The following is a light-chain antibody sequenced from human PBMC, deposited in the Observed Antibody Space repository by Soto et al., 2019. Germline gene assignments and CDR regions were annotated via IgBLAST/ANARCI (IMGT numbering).Light chain of an antibody. V-gene: IGLV2-14*01. Sequence: QSVLTQPASVXGSPGQSITISCTGTSSDVGGYNYVSWYQQHPGKAPKLMIYDVSNRPSGVSNRFSGSKSGNTASLTISGLQAEDEADYYCSSYTSSSTPHYVFGTGTKVTVL. CDR3: SSYTSSSTPHYV. J-gene: IGLJ1*01. CDR2: DVS. CDR1: SSDVGGYNY.